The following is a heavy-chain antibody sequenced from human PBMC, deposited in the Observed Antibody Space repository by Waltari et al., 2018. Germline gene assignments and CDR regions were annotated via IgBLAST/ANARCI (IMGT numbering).Heavy chain of an antibody. CDR1: GFSLSNARMG. Sequence: QVTLKESGPVLVKPTETLTLTCTVSGFSLSNARMGVSWIRQPPGKALEWLAHIFSNDEKSYSTTVKSRLTISKETSKSQVVLTMTNMDPVDTATYYCARMRGTRWYDAFDIWGQGTMVTVSS. CDR3: ARMRGTRWYDAFDI. V-gene: IGHV2-26*01. CDR2: IFSNDEK. D-gene: IGHD2-15*01. J-gene: IGHJ3*02.